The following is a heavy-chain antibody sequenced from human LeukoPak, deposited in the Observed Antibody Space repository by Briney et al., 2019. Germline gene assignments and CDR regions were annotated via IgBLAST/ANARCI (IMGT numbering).Heavy chain of an antibody. D-gene: IGHD1-26*01. CDR3: AKGGGSIFFDY. CDR1: GFTFSNSA. Sequence: GGSLRLSCVASGFTFSNSAMSWVRQAPVKGLEWVSAISGSGGATYYADSVKGRFTISRDNSKNTLYLQMNSLRAEDTAVYYCAKGGGSIFFDYWGQGTLVTVSS. V-gene: IGHV3-23*01. J-gene: IGHJ4*02. CDR2: ISGSGGAT.